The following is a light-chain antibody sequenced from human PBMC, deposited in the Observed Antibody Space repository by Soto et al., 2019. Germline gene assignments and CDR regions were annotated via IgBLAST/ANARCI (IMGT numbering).Light chain of an antibody. Sequence: DIHLTQSPSTLSASVGDRITITSRASQSSSRSLAWYQQKPGKAPKLLIYTTHSLESGVPSRFSGSGSGTEFTLTIRSLQPDDFATYYFQHYKDYAWTFGQGTKVEIK. CDR1: QSSSRS. V-gene: IGKV1-5*03. J-gene: IGKJ1*01. CDR2: TTH. CDR3: QHYKDYAWT.